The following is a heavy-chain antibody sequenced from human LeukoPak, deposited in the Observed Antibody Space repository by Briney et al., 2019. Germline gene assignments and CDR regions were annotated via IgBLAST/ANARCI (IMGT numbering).Heavy chain of an antibody. D-gene: IGHD1-1*01. CDR2: IYYSGST. CDR1: GGSISSYY. J-gene: IGHJ4*02. Sequence: SETLSLTCTVSGGSISSYYWSWIRQPPGKGLEWIGYIYYSGSTKYNLSFNSRVTMSVDTSKNQISLKLSSVTAADTAVYFCAREGTTGWAFWGQGTLVTVSS. CDR3: AREGTTGWAF. V-gene: IGHV4-59*01.